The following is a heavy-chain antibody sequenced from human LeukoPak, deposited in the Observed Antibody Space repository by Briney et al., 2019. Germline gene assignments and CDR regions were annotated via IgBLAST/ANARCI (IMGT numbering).Heavy chain of an antibody. Sequence: ASVKVSXKASGYTFTSYYMHWVRQAPGQGLEWMGIINPSGGSTSYAQKFQGRVTMTRDTSTSTVYMELSSLRSEDTAVYYCARNYYDSSGYGTFGAFDIWGQGTMVTVSS. CDR2: INPSGGST. J-gene: IGHJ3*02. CDR1: GYTFTSYY. V-gene: IGHV1-46*01. CDR3: ARNYYDSSGYGTFGAFDI. D-gene: IGHD3-22*01.